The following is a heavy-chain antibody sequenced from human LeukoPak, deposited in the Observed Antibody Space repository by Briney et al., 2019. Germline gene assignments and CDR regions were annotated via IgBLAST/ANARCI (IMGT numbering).Heavy chain of an antibody. CDR1: GYTFTVYH. J-gene: IGHJ5*02. CDR3: GQVASGNWWFDP. V-gene: IGHV1-2*02. D-gene: IGHD1-1*01. CDR2: INPNSGGT. Sequence: GASVKVSCKTSGYTFTVYHIHWVRQAPGQGIEWVGWINPNSGGTNYAQKLQDRVTMTGDTSISTAYLELRSLTSDDAAVYYCGQVASGNWWFDPWGQGTLVTVSS.